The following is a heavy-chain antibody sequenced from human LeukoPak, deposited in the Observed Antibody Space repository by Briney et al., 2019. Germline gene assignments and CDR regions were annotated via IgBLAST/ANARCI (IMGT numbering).Heavy chain of an antibody. CDR2: IYPGDSDT. Sequence: GESLKISCKASGYSFTNFWIGWVRQMPGKGLEWMGIIYPGDSDTKYSPSFQGQVTMSADKSMSTAYLQWSSLKASDTALYYCARHYGSGGYYKGPYYYGLDVWGQGTTVTVSS. J-gene: IGHJ6*02. D-gene: IGHD3-10*01. CDR1: GYSFTNFW. CDR3: ARHYGSGGYYKGPYYYGLDV. V-gene: IGHV5-51*01.